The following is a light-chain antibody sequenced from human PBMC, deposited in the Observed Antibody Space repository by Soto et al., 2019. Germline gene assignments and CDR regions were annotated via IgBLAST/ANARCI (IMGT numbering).Light chain of an antibody. CDR1: QSVSSN. V-gene: IGKV3-15*01. CDR2: GAS. CDR3: QQYINWPPWT. Sequence: EIVMTQSPATLSVSPGERATLSYRASQSVSSNLAWYQQKPGQAPRLLIYGASTRATGIPTRFSGSGSGTEFTLTISSLQSEDFAVYYCQQYINWPPWTFGQGTKVEIK. J-gene: IGKJ1*01.